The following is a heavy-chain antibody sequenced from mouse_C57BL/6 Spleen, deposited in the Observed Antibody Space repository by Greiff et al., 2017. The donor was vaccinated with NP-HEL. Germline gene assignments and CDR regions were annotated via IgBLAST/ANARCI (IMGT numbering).Heavy chain of an antibody. CDR1: GYTFTSYW. D-gene: IGHD2-5*01. Sequence: QVQLQQPGAELVRPGSSVKLSCKASGYTFTSYWMDWVKQRPGQGLEWIGNIYPSDSETHYNQKFKDKATLTVDKSSSTAYLQLSSLTSEDSAVYYCARNGAYYSNYDAKDYWGQGASVTVSS. V-gene: IGHV1-61*01. CDR2: IYPSDSET. J-gene: IGHJ4*01. CDR3: ARNGAYYSNYDAKDY.